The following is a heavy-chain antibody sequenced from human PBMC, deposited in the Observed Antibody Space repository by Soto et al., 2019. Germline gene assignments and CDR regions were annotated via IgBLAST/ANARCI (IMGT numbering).Heavy chain of an antibody. D-gene: IGHD1-26*01. Sequence: SETLSLTCTVSGGSISSGSYYCSWIRQPPGRALEWIGSNDHRGSTFYNPSLKSRVSISVDTSKNQFSLKLNSVTAADTAVYYCARGVWETRFGYWGQGTPVTVSS. V-gene: IGHV4-39*01. CDR1: GGSISSGSYY. CDR2: NDHRGST. CDR3: ARGVWETRFGY. J-gene: IGHJ4*02.